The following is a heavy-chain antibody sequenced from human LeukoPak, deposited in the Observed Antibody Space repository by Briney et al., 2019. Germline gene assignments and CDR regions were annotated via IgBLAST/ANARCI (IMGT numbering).Heavy chain of an antibody. D-gene: IGHD6-13*01. CDR2: ISGYNGHT. CDR3: ARDLDSSNSGDY. Sequence: ASVKVSCKVSGYNFTRDGITWVRQAPGQGLEWMGWISGYNGHTNYAQKLQGRVTMTTDTSTSTAYMELRSLRSDDTAVYYCARDLDSSNSGDYWGQGTLVTVSS. J-gene: IGHJ4*02. V-gene: IGHV1-18*01. CDR1: GYNFTRDG.